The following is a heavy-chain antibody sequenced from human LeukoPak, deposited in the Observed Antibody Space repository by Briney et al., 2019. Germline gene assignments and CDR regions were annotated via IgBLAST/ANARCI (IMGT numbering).Heavy chain of an antibody. D-gene: IGHD6-19*01. CDR2: IIPILGIA. V-gene: IGHV1-69*04. CDR1: GGTFSSYA. CDR3: ARAPGIAVAGDWFDP. J-gene: IGHJ5*02. Sequence: ASVKVSCKASGGTFSSYAISWVRQAPGQGLEWMGRIIPILGIANYAQKFQGRVTITADKSTSTAYMELSSLRSEDTAVYYYARAPGIAVAGDWFDPWGQGTLVTVSS.